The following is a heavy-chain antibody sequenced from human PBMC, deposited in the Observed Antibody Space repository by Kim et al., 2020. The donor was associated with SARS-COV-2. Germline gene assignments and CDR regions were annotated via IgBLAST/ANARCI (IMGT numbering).Heavy chain of an antibody. CDR1: GFTFRTYV. CDR2: ISGSGGDT. Sequence: GGSLRLSCAASGFTFRTYVMSWVRQAPGKGLEWVSAISGSGGDTYYADSVKGRFTISRDNSKNTLYVQMNSLRAEDTAVYYCAKLSRDGYNYNSWGQGTLVTVSS. D-gene: IGHD5-12*01. CDR3: AKLSRDGYNYNS. V-gene: IGHV3-23*01. J-gene: IGHJ4*02.